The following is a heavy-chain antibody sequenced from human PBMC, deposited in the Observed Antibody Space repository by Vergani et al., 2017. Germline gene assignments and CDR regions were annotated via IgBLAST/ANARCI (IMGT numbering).Heavy chain of an antibody. V-gene: IGHV4-4*03. Sequence: QVQLQESGPGLVKPPGTLSLTCAVSGDSISSNNCWTWVRHPPGKGLEWIGEICHTEDTKYSPSLKSRVTVSLDESRHLFSLWLNSVTAADTAVYYCATIGDRRRGYYFDYWSQGILVTVSS. CDR3: ATIGDRRRGYYFDY. CDR2: ICHTEDT. J-gene: IGHJ4*02. D-gene: IGHD3-22*01. CDR1: GDSISSNNC.